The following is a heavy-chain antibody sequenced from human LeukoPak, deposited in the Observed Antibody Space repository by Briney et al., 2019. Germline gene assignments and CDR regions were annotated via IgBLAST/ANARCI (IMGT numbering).Heavy chain of an antibody. D-gene: IGHD3-10*01. V-gene: IGHV4-39*07. CDR3: ARDLGFGSGSYGSFDY. CDR2: IYYSGST. Sequence: SETLSLTCTVSGGSISSSSYYWGWIRQPPGKGLEWIGSIYYSGSTYYNPSLKSRVTISVDTSKNQFSLKLSSVTAADTAVYYCARDLGFGSGSYGSFDYWGQGTLVTVSS. J-gene: IGHJ4*02. CDR1: GGSISSSSYY.